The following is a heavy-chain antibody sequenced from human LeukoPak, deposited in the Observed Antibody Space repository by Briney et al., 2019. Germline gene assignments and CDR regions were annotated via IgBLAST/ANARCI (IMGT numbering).Heavy chain of an antibody. D-gene: IGHD5-18*01. V-gene: IGHV4-59*08. J-gene: IGHJ4*02. CDR3: ARRSYGTDYFDY. CDR2: IYYSGST. CDR1: GGSISSYY. Sequence: ETLSLTCTVSGGSISSYYWSWIRQPPGKGGEGIGDIYYSGSTYYNPSLKSRVTISVDTSKNQFSLKLSSVTAADTAVYYCARRSYGTDYFDYWGQGTLVTVSS.